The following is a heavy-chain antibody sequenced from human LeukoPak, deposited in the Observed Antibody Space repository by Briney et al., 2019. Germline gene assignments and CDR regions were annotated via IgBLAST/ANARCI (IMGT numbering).Heavy chain of an antibody. V-gene: IGHV3-33*01. D-gene: IGHD4-11*01. CDR1: GFTFSSYG. J-gene: IGHJ6*02. CDR3: ARELNYSNYYYYYGMDV. Sequence: PGGSLRLSCAASGFTFSSYGMHWVRQAPGKGLEWVAVIWYDGSNKYYADSVKGRFTISRDNSKNTPYLQMNSLRAEDTAVYYCARELNYSNYYYYYGMDVWGQGTTVTVSS. CDR2: IWYDGSNK.